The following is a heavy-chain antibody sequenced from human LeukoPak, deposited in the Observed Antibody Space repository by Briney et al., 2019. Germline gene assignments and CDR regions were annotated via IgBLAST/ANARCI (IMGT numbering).Heavy chain of an antibody. Sequence: GGSLRLSCAXSGXXXXXYSMXXXXXAPGXGLEWVSYISSSHSTIYXADSXKGRFTISRDNAENSLYLQMNSLRDEDTAIYYCGXGTITAAGRTVDYWGQGTLVTVSS. CDR3: GXGTITAAGRTVDY. V-gene: IGHV3-48*02. D-gene: IGHD6-13*01. CDR2: ISSSHSTI. J-gene: IGHJ4*02. CDR1: GXXXXXYS.